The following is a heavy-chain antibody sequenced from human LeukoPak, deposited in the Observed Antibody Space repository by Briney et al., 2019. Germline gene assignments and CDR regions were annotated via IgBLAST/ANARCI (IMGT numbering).Heavy chain of an antibody. D-gene: IGHD3-9*01. Sequence: GGSLRLSCAAPGFTFSSYSMNWVRQAPGKGLEWVPSISSSSSYIYYADSVKGRFTISRDNAKNSLYLQMNSLRAEDTAVYYCARQRTIYDILTGYRPGGFDYWGQGTLVTVSS. J-gene: IGHJ4*02. V-gene: IGHV3-21*01. CDR1: GFTFSSYS. CDR3: ARQRTIYDILTGYRPGGFDY. CDR2: ISSSSSYI.